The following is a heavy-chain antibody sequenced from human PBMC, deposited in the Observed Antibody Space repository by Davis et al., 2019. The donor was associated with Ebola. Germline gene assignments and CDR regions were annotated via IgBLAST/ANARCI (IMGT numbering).Heavy chain of an antibody. D-gene: IGHD3-22*01. CDR2: INHSGST. CDR1: GGSFSGYY. Sequence: PSETLSLTCAVYGGSFSGYYWSWIRQPPGKGLEWIGEINHSGSTNYNPSLKSRVTISVDTSKNQFSLKLSSVTAADTAVYYCARAGGTYYYDSSGYQIDYWGQGTLVTVSS. CDR3: ARAGGTYYYDSSGYQIDY. J-gene: IGHJ4*02. V-gene: IGHV4-34*01.